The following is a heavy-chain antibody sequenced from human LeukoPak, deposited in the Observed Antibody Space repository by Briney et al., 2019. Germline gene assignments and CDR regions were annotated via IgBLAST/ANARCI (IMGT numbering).Heavy chain of an antibody. Sequence: GGSLRLSCAASGFTVSSNYMSWVRQAPGKGLEWVSIITGTGGRYYGDSVKGRFILSRDNSKNTVYMQMSSLRAEDTATYYCAKDYCRDGNCPFPFLDSWGQGTLVTVSS. J-gene: IGHJ4*02. CDR3: AKDYCRDGNCPFPFLDS. V-gene: IGHV3-53*01. CDR1: GFTVSSNY. CDR2: ITGTGGR. D-gene: IGHD2-15*01.